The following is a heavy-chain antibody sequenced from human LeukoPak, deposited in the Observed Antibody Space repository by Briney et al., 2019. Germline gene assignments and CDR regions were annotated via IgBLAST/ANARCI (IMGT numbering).Heavy chain of an antibody. V-gene: IGHV3-30*18. CDR2: ISYDGSNK. CDR1: GFTFSSYG. CDR3: AKGEYCSGGSRYSTNDY. D-gene: IGHD2-15*01. J-gene: IGHJ4*02. Sequence: GRSLRLSCAASGFTFSSYGMHWVRQAPGKGLEWVAVISYDGSNKYYADSVKGRFTISRDNSKNTLCLQMNSLRAEDTAVYYCAKGEYCSGGSRYSTNDYWGQGTLVTVSS.